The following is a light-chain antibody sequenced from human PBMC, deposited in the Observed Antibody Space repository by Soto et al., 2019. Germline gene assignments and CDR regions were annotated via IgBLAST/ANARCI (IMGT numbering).Light chain of an antibody. CDR2: AAS. CDR3: QQLNSYPLT. V-gene: IGKV1-17*01. Sequence: DIQMTQSPSSLSASVGDRVTITCRPSQSIDNFLNWYQQKPGKAPKPLIYAASTLQSGVPSRFSGSGSGTEFTLTISSLQPEDFATYYCQQLNSYPLTFGPGTKVDIK. CDR1: QSIDNF. J-gene: IGKJ3*01.